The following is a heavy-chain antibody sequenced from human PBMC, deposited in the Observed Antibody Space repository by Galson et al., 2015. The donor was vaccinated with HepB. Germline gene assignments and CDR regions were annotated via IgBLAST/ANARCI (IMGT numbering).Heavy chain of an antibody. J-gene: IGHJ6*03. CDR2: ISYSGTYMRSTR. Sequence: SLRLSCAASGFNFSDYYMTWIRQAPGRGLEWVSHISYSGTYMRSTRYYADSVKGRFTISRDNAKNSLYLQMNSLRADDTAVYYCARSPETYGGNAYHYYYMDVWGKGTTVTVSS. CDR3: ARSPETYGGNAYHYYYMDV. CDR1: GFNFSDYY. V-gene: IGHV3-11*01. D-gene: IGHD4-23*01.